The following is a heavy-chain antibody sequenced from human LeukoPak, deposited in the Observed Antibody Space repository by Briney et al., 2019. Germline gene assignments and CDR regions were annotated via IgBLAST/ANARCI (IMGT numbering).Heavy chain of an antibody. J-gene: IGHJ4*02. Sequence: SETLSLTCTVSGGSISSYYWSWIRQPPGKGLEWIGYIYYSGSTNYNPSLKSRVTISVETSKNEFSLKLRSVTAADTAVYYCARVAGYRIEDYFDYWGQGTLVTVSS. CDR1: GGSISSYY. D-gene: IGHD6-13*01. CDR2: IYYSGST. CDR3: ARVAGYRIEDYFDY. V-gene: IGHV4-59*01.